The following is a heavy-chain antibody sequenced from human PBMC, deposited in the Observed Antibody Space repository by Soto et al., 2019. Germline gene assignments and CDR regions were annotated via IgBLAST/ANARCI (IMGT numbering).Heavy chain of an antibody. CDR1: GDSISSNW. V-gene: IGHV4-4*02. Sequence: QVQLQESGPGLVKPSGTLSLTCAVSGDSISSNWWSWVRQPPGEGLEWIGEIDHSGSTNYSPYLRSRVTISVDKSKNQFSLNLKSVTAADTAVYYCAGSGTFYIKRWGQGTLVTVSS. CDR3: AGSGTFYIKR. D-gene: IGHD3-10*01. CDR2: IDHSGST. J-gene: IGHJ4*02.